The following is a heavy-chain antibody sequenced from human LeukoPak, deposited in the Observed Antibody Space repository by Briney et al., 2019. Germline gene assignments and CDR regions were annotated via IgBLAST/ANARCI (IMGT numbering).Heavy chain of an antibody. J-gene: IGHJ4*02. Sequence: GGSLRLSCAASGFTVSRYAMSWVRHAAGKGREWVASISGSGEEIHYADSVKRRFTISRDISKNTLYVQMSSRRAEDTAVYYCVKDPGRSNWDFAYWGQGILVTVSS. CDR2: ISGSGEEI. D-gene: IGHD1-1*01. V-gene: IGHV3-23*01. CDR1: GFTVSRYA. CDR3: VKDPGRSNWDFAY.